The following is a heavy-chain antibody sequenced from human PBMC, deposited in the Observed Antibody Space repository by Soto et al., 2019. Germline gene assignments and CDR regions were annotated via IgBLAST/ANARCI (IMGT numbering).Heavy chain of an antibody. V-gene: IGHV1-69*13. J-gene: IGHJ3*02. CDR2: IIPIFGTA. Sequence: SVKVSCKASGGTFSSYAISWVRQAPGQGLEWMGGIIPIFGTANYAQKFQGRVTITADESTSTAYMELSSLRSEDTAVYYCARAYTYYYDSSGPRGAFDIWGQGTMVTVSS. D-gene: IGHD3-22*01. CDR3: ARAYTYYYDSSGPRGAFDI. CDR1: GGTFSSYA.